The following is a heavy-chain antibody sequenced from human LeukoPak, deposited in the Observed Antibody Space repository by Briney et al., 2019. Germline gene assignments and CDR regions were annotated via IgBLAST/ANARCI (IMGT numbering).Heavy chain of an antibody. Sequence: SETLSLTCTVSGGSISSSSYYWGWIRQPPGKGLEWIGEINHSGSTNYNPSLKSRVTISVDTSKNQFSLKLSSVTAADTAVYYCARHSPYNRYGSGSYYPLTYYYYYMDVWGKGTTVTISS. CDR1: GGSISSSSYY. V-gene: IGHV4-39*01. CDR3: ARHSPYNRYGSGSYYPLTYYYYYMDV. D-gene: IGHD3-10*01. CDR2: INHSGST. J-gene: IGHJ6*03.